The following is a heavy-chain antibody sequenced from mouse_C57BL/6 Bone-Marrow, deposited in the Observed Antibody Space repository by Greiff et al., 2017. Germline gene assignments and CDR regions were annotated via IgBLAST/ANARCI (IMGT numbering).Heavy chain of an antibody. J-gene: IGHJ2*01. CDR3: ARGPYYYGPFDY. CDR2: IHPNSGST. V-gene: IGHV1-64*01. D-gene: IGHD1-1*01. CDR1: GYTFTSYW. Sequence: QVHVKQPGAELVKPGASVKLSCKASGYTFTSYWMHWVKQRPGQGLEWIGMIHPNSGSTNYNEKFKSKATLTVDKSSSTAYMQLSSLTSEDSAVYYCARGPYYYGPFDYWGQGTTLTVSS.